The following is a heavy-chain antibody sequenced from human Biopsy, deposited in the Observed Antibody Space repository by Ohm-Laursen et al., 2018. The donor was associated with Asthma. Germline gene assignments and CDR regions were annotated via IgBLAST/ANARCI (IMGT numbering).Heavy chain of an antibody. CDR1: GFTFGNFW. CDR3: AKITTDRQKANNWFDP. CDR2: ISASGVRT. D-gene: IGHD3-22*01. Sequence: GSLRLSCTASGFTFGNFWMSWGRQTPGKGLGWVSSISASGVRTFYADSVKGRFTVSRDSSRNTLYLQLSTLRVEDTAVYFCAKITTDRQKANNWFDPWGQGTLVTVSS. V-gene: IGHV3-23*01. J-gene: IGHJ5*02.